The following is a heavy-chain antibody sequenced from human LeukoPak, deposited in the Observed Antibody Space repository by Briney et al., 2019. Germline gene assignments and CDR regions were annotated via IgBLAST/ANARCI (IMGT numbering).Heavy chain of an antibody. Sequence: PSETLSLTCAVYGGSFSGYYWSWIRQPPGKGLEWIGEINHSGSTNYNPSLKSRVTISVDTSKNQFSLKLCSVTAADAAVYYCARVGFHDIVVVPAASSDYYYYYGMDVWGQGTTVTVSS. CDR3: ARVGFHDIVVVPAASSDYYYYYGMDV. D-gene: IGHD2-2*01. CDR2: INHSGST. J-gene: IGHJ6*02. V-gene: IGHV4-34*01. CDR1: GGSFSGYY.